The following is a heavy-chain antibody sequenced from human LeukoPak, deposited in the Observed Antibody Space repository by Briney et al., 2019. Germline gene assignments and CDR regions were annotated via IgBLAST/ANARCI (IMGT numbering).Heavy chain of an antibody. V-gene: IGHV3-21*01. D-gene: IGHD6-13*01. CDR2: ISSSSSYI. J-gene: IGHJ4*02. Sequence: GGSLRLSCAASGFTFSSYSMNWVRQAPGKGLEWVSSISSSSSYIYYADSVKGRFTISRDNAKNSLYLQMNSLKAEDTAIYYCARAGYSSSWLLYWGQGTLVTVSS. CDR3: ARAGYSSSWLLY. CDR1: GFTFSSYS.